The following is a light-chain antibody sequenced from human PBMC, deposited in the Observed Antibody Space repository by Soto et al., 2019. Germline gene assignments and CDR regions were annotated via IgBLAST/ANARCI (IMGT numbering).Light chain of an antibody. CDR2: DAS. CDR3: QQYDNLPIT. J-gene: IGKJ5*01. CDR1: QDISNY. Sequence: DIQMTQSPSSLSASVGDRVTITCQASQDISNYLNWYQKKPGKAPKLLIYDASNLETRVPSRFSGSGSGTDFTFTISSLQPEDIATYYCQQYDNLPITVGQGTRLEIK. V-gene: IGKV1-33*01.